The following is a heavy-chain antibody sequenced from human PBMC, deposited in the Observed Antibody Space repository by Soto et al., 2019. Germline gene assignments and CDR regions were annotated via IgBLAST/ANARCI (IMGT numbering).Heavy chain of an antibody. Sequence: SETLSLTCTVSGGSISSGGYYWSWIRQHPGKGLEWIGYIYYSGSTYYNPSLKSRVTISVDTSKNQFSLKLSSVTAADTAVYYCARDRGPVNHYYCDSSGYYYPHPGYFDYWGQGTLVTVSS. D-gene: IGHD3-22*01. V-gene: IGHV4-31*03. CDR3: ARDRGPVNHYYCDSSGYYYPHPGYFDY. J-gene: IGHJ4*02. CDR1: GGSISSGGYY. CDR2: IYYSGST.